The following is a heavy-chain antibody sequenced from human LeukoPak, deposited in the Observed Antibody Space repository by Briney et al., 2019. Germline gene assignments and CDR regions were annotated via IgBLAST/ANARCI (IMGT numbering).Heavy chain of an antibody. J-gene: IGHJ4*02. CDR3: AREACSGGSCYPDY. CDR1: GGAFSGYY. V-gene: IGHV4-34*01. CDR2: INHSGST. Sequence: SETLSLTWAVYGGAFSGYYWSWIRQPPGKGLEWIGEINHSGSTNYDPSLKSRVTMSVDMSKSQFSLNLSSVTAADTAVYYCAREACSGGSCYPDYWGQGTLVTVSS. D-gene: IGHD2-15*01.